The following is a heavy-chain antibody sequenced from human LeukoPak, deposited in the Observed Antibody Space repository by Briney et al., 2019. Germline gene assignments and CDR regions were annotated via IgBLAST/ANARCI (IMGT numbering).Heavy chain of an antibody. CDR1: GFTFSSYW. CDR3: AREPRDFWSGSLYFDY. D-gene: IGHD3-3*01. Sequence: GGSLRLSCAASGFTFSSYWMTWVCQAPGKGLEWVANIKQDGSEKYYVDSVKGRFTISRDNAKNSLYLQMNSLRAEDTAVYYCAREPRDFWSGSLYFDYWGQGTLATVSS. V-gene: IGHV3-7*01. J-gene: IGHJ4*02. CDR2: IKQDGSEK.